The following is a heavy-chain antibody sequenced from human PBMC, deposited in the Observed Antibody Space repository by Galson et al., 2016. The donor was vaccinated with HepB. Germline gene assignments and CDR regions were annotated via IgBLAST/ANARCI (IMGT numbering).Heavy chain of an antibody. Sequence: SLRLSCAASGFSLSSYGMQWVRQAPGKGLEWVAVLMHVGGKKDYGDSVKGRFTISRDDSKNTLHLEMNSLRGDDTAVYYCARGYYNAMDVWGQGATVTVSS. V-gene: IGHV3-30-3*01. CDR2: LMHVGGKK. J-gene: IGHJ6*02. CDR3: ARGYYNAMDV. CDR1: GFSLSSYG.